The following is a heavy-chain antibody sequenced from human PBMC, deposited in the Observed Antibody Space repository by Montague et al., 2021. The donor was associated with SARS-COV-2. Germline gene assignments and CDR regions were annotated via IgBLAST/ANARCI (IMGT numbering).Heavy chain of an antibody. CDR2: LSSSGST. Sequence: SETLSLTCIVSGESIDSDTYYWGWIRQSPGKGLEWIGSLSSSGSTYYXPSLRSRVTMSMDTSKKHFSLKVNSVTATDTAVYFCARRGGLSGCFYLDDWGQGTMVSVSS. CDR1: GESIDSDTYY. V-gene: IGHV4-39*02. D-gene: IGHD2-15*01. J-gene: IGHJ4*02. CDR3: ARRGGLSGCFYLDD.